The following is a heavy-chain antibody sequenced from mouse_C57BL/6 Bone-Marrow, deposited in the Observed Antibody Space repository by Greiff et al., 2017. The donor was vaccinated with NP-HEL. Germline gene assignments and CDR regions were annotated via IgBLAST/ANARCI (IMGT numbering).Heavy chain of an antibody. Sequence: VQLQESGAELVKPGASVKMSCKASGYTFTTYPIEWMKQNHGKSLEWIGNFHPYNDDTKYNEKFKGKATLTVEKSSSTVYLELSRLTSDDSAVYYGARGDYYGSSRDWYFDVWGTGTTVTVSS. CDR2: FHPYNDDT. V-gene: IGHV1-47*01. CDR1: GYTFTTYP. D-gene: IGHD1-1*01. CDR3: ARGDYYGSSRDWYFDV. J-gene: IGHJ1*03.